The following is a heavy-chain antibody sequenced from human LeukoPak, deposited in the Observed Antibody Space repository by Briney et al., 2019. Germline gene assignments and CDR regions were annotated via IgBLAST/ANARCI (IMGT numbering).Heavy chain of an antibody. CDR3: ARVWNSSGWYRDYYYMDV. CDR1: GGSFSGYY. Sequence: PSETLSLTCAVYGGSFSGYYWSWIRQPPGKGLEWIGYIYYSGSTNYNPSLKSRVTISVDTSKNQFSLKLSSVTAADTAVYYCARVWNSSGWYRDYYYMDVWGKGTTVTVSS. CDR2: IYYSGST. V-gene: IGHV4-59*01. J-gene: IGHJ6*03. D-gene: IGHD6-19*01.